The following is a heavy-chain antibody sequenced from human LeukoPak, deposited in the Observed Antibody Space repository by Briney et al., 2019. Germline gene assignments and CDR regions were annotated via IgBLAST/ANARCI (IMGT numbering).Heavy chain of an antibody. J-gene: IGHJ3*02. CDR2: INPTSGGT. D-gene: IGHD3-22*01. CDR3: ARAGVWDYSDTSGYHNGAFDI. V-gene: IGHV1-2*02. CDR1: GYTFTDYY. Sequence: VASVKVSCKASGYTFTDYYMHWVRQAPGQGLEWMGWINPTSGGTNFAQKFQGRVTMTRDTSISTAYMELSRLRSGDTALYYCARAGVWDYSDTSGYHNGAFDIWGQGTMVTVSS.